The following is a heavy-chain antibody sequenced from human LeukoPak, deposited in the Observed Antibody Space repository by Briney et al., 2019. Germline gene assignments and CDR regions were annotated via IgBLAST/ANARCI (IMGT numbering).Heavy chain of an antibody. CDR2: ISDDGTTT. D-gene: IGHD3-10*01. CDR3: ARDSRYYYGSGSYQPYWFDP. CDR1: GFTFNLYW. Sequence: GGSLRLSCAASGFTFNLYWIHWVRQTPGKGLEWLSRISDDGTTTNYADSVKGRFTISRDNAKNTLYLQMNSLRVDDTAVYYCARDSRYYYGSGSYQPYWFDPWGQGTLVTVSS. V-gene: IGHV3-74*01. J-gene: IGHJ5*02.